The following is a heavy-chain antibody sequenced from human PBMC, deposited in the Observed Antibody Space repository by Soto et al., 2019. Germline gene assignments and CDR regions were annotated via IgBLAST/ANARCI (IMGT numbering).Heavy chain of an antibody. D-gene: IGHD4-17*01. CDR2: ISSSSSYI. CDR3: ARDLLGGGQPTVTTFDY. V-gene: IGHV3-21*01. CDR1: GFTFSSYS. J-gene: IGHJ4*02. Sequence: GGSLRLSCAASGFTFSSYSMNWVRQAPGKGLEWVSSISSSSSYIYYADSVKGRFTISRDNAKNSLYLQMNSLRAEDTAVYYCARDLLGGGQPTVTTFDYWGQGTLVTVSS.